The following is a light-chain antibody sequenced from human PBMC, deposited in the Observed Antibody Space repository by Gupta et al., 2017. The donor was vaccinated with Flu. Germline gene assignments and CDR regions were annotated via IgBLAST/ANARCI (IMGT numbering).Light chain of an antibody. CDR1: QSISSY. CDR2: AAS. V-gene: IGKV1-39*01. CDR3: QQSYSNPIS. Sequence: DIQLTQSPSSLSASVGDRVSITCRASQSISSYLNWYQQKPGKAPKLLIYAASRVQSGVPSRFSGSGSGTDFTLTISRLQPEDFATYYCQQSYSNPISFGGGTKVDIK. J-gene: IGKJ4*01.